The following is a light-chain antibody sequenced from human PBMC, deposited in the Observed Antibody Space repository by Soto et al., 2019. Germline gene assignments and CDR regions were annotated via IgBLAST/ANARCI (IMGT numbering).Light chain of an antibody. V-gene: IGKV3-11*01. CDR2: DAS. J-gene: IGKJ2*01. CDR3: QQRSNWPPYT. CDR1: QSVSSY. Sequence: EIVLTHSPATLSLSPGERATLSCRASQSVSSYLAWYQQTPGQTPSLLIYDASNRATGIPARFSGSGSGTDFTLTISSLEPEDFAVYYCQQRSNWPPYTFGQGTNLEIK.